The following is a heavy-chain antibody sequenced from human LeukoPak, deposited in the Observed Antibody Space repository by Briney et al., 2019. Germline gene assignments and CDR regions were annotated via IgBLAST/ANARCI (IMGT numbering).Heavy chain of an antibody. CDR2: IYNCWIT. CDR1: GFTVSSNY. D-gene: IGHD2-21*01. V-gene: IGHV3-66*01. CDR3: ARVDIVVGRGDKAFDI. Sequence: GGSLRLSCAASGFTVSSNYMSWVREAPGKGLLCLSVIYNCWITNYAVFVKGGMTISRDKSKNTLYLQINRLRAEDQAVYYCARVDIVVGRGDKAFDIWGQGTMVTVSS. J-gene: IGHJ3*02.